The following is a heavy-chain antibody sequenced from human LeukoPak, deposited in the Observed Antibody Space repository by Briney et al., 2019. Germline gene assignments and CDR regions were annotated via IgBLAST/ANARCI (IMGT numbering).Heavy chain of an antibody. CDR1: GFIFGSAW. V-gene: IGHV3-15*01. CDR3: ARGLCSSTSCYQGPFDY. J-gene: IGHJ4*02. Sequence: GGSLRLSCAASGFIFGSAWMTWVRQAPGKGLEWVGHIKNKTNGGTTDYAAPVKGRFIISRDDSKNTLYLQMNSLRTEDTAVYYCARGLCSSTSCYQGPFDYWGQGMLVTVSS. CDR2: IKNKTNGGTT. D-gene: IGHD2-2*01.